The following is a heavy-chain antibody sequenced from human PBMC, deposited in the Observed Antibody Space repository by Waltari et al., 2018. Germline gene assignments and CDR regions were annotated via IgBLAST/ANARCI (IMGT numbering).Heavy chain of an antibody. CDR2: ISGYNGNT. CDR1: GYTFTSYG. Sequence: QVQLVQSVAEVKKPGASVKVSCKASGYTFTSYGISWVRQAPGQGLEWMGWISGYNGNTNYAQKLQGRVTMTTDTSTSTAYMELRSLRSDDTALYYCAREGRSSGYRKTQGVDYWGQGTLVTVSS. D-gene: IGHD3-22*01. CDR3: AREGRSSGYRKTQGVDY. J-gene: IGHJ4*02. V-gene: IGHV1-18*01.